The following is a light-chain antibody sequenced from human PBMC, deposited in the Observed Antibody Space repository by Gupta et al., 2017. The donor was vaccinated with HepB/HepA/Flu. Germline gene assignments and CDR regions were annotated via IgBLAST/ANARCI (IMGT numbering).Light chain of an antibody. CDR3: QQSDSSPRT. CDR1: QTINNY. Sequence: DIQITQSPSSLSASVGDRVTITCRTSQTINNYLNWYQRAPGKAPHLLIYTASFLQGGVASRFIGGGAGTDFTLTISSLQHEDFATYCCQQSDSSPRTFGQGTRLEIK. V-gene: IGKV1-39*01. CDR2: TAS. J-gene: IGKJ1*01.